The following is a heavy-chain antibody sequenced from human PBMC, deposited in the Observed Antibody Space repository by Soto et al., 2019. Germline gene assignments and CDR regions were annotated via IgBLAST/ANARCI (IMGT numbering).Heavy chain of an antibody. CDR3: SRERVVPSGPLYYFDY. D-gene: IGHD2-2*01. J-gene: IGHJ4*02. CDR2: INHNGLT. Sequence: QVELQQWGAGLLKPSETLSLNCAVYGGSFSGYYWTWIRQPPGKGLEWIGEINHNGLTNYNPSLKSRVTMSVDKSNYQFSLKLTSVTAADTAVYYCSRERVVPSGPLYYFDYWGQGTLVTVSS. CDR1: GGSFSGYY. V-gene: IGHV4-34*01.